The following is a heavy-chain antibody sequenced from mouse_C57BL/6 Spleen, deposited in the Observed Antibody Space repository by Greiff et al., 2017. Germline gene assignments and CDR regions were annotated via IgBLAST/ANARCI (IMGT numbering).Heavy chain of an antibody. Sequence: VQLQQPGAELVRPGSSVKLSCKASGYTFTSYWMHWVKQRPIQGLEWIGNIDPSDSETHYNQKFKDKATLTVDKSSSTAYMQLSSLTSEDSAVYYCARSRYGNYKDFDYSGQGTTLTVSS. V-gene: IGHV1-52*01. CDR2: IDPSDSET. D-gene: IGHD2-10*02. CDR1: GYTFTSYW. CDR3: ARSRYGNYKDFDY. J-gene: IGHJ2*01.